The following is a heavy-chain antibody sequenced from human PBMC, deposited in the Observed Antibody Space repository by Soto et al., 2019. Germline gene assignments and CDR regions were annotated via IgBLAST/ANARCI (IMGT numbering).Heavy chain of an antibody. Sequence: GESLKISCTGSGYRFSNYWIGWVRQMPGKGLEWMGIIYPGDSDTRYSPSFQGQVTISADKSISTAYLQWSSLKASDTAMYYCARTAAAGKYYYGVDVWGQGTTVTVSS. CDR3: ARTAAAGKYYYGVDV. D-gene: IGHD6-13*01. CDR1: GYRFSNYW. V-gene: IGHV5-51*01. J-gene: IGHJ6*02. CDR2: IYPGDSDT.